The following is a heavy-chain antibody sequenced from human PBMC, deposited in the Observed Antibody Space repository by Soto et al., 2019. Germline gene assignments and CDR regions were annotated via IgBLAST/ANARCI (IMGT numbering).Heavy chain of an antibody. D-gene: IGHD2-2*01. CDR3: ARGGYCSSTSCYYYDMDV. CDR1: GGTFRSYA. J-gene: IGHJ6*02. Sequence: SVQVSCKASGGTFRSYAISLVGQAPGQGLEWMGRIIPIFGTANYAQKFQGRVTITADKSTSTAYMELSSLRSEDTAVYYCARGGYCSSTSCYYYDMDVWGQGTTVTVSS. CDR2: IIPIFGTA. V-gene: IGHV1-69*06.